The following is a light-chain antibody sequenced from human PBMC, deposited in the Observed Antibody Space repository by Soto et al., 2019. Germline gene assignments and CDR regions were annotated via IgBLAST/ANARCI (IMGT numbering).Light chain of an antibody. Sequence: QSVLTQPPSVSGAPGQRVTISCTGSSSNIGAGYDVHWYQQLPGRAPKLLIYGNTNRPSGVPDRFSGSKSGTSASLAITGRQVEDEADYYCLSFDSSLSVVFGGGTKLTVL. V-gene: IGLV1-40*01. CDR1: SSNIGAGYD. J-gene: IGLJ2*01. CDR2: GNT. CDR3: LSFDSSLSVV.